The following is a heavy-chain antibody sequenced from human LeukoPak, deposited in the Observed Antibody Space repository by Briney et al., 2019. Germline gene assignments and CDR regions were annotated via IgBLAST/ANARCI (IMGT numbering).Heavy chain of an antibody. CDR2: ISGSGGTT. CDR3: AKDPYRASSGLVDY. D-gene: IGHD5-12*01. J-gene: IGHJ4*02. Sequence: GGSLRLSCATSGFTFSNYAVSWVRQAPGKGLEWVSSISGSGGTTYYADSVKGQFTISRDNSKNALYLQMNSLRAEDTAVYYCAKDPYRASSGLVDYWGQGTLVTVSS. CDR1: GFTFSNYA. V-gene: IGHV3-23*01.